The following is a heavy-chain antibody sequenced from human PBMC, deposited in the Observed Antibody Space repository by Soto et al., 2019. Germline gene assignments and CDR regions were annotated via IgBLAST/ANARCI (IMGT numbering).Heavy chain of an antibody. CDR2: IHSSGIT. J-gene: IGHJ5*02. CDR3: AGQWSAGYGAFDP. D-gene: IGHD3-9*01. V-gene: IGHV4-4*02. CDR1: GGSVNNDKW. Sequence: QVQLQESGPGLVKPSVTLSLTCAVSGGSVNNDKWWSWVRQPPGKGLEWIGEIHSSGITNYNLSLNSRASIFVDKFKNQFSVKLTSVTDADTAVYFCAGQWSAGYGAFDPWGQGTLVTVSS.